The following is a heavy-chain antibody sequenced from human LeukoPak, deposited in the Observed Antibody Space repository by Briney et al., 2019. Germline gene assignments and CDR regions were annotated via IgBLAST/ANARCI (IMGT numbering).Heavy chain of an antibody. D-gene: IGHD3-22*01. CDR2: ISYSGST. Sequence: KPSETLCLTCTSSGGSISSYYWSWIRQPPGKGLEWIGYISYSGSTNYNPSLKSRVTMSVDTSKNQFSLKLSSVTAADTAVYYCARGKVQYYYDSSGYYPYFDYWGQGTLVTVSS. J-gene: IGHJ4*02. V-gene: IGHV4-59*01. CDR3: ARGKVQYYYDSSGYYPYFDY. CDR1: GGSISSYY.